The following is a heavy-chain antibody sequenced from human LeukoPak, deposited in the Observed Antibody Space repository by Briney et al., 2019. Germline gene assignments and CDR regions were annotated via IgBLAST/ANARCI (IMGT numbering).Heavy chain of an antibody. D-gene: IGHD2-21*02. V-gene: IGHV1-69*05. CDR2: IIPIFGTT. Sequence: ASVSVSCKASGGTFSTSAFSWVRQAPGQGLEWMGKIIPIFGTTNYAQKFQGRVTITTDKSTSTAYLELSSLRSEDTAVYYCARGSMVTQRCYFHHWDQAILVSVPS. CDR1: GGTFSTSA. CDR3: ARGSMVTQRCYFHH. J-gene: IGHJ4*02.